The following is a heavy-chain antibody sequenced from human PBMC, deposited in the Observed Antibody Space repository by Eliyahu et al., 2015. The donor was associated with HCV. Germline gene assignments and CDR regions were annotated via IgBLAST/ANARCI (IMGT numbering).Heavy chain of an antibody. CDR3: AKRGVGYYYDSSGSLSGY. CDR2: ISGSGGST. Sequence: EVQLLESGGGLVQPGGSLRLSCAASGFTXSSYAXSWVRQAPGKGLGWVSAISGSGGSTYYADSVKGRFTISRDNSKNTLYLQMNSLRAEDTAVYYCAKRGVGYYYDSSGSLSGYWGQGTLVTVSS. D-gene: IGHD3-22*01. J-gene: IGHJ4*02. CDR1: GFTXSSYA. V-gene: IGHV3-23*01.